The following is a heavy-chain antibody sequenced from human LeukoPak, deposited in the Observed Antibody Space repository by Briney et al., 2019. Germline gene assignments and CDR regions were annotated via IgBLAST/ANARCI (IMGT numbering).Heavy chain of an antibody. CDR3: ARHWGRRTTMIVGTDY. D-gene: IGHD3-22*01. J-gene: IGHJ4*02. CDR2: INHSGST. CDR1: GGSFSGYY. V-gene: IGHV4-34*01. Sequence: SETLSLTCAVYGGSFSGYYWSWIRQPPGKGLEWIGEINHSGSTNYNPSLKSRVTISVDTSKNQFSLKLSSVTAADTAVYYCARHWGRRTTMIVGTDYWGQGTLVTVSS.